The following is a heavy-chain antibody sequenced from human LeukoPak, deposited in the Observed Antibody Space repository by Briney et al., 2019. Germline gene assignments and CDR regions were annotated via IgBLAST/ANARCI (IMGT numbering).Heavy chain of an antibody. Sequence: ASVKVSRKASGYSFVLYGISWVRQAPGQGPEWMGWISTYNGNTKYAEKFQGRVTMTTDTPTSTAYMELRSLRSDDTAVYYCARDEDYGIFVNVDYWGQGTLVTVSS. CDR1: GYSFVLYG. CDR2: ISTYNGNT. J-gene: IGHJ4*02. V-gene: IGHV1-18*01. D-gene: IGHD4-17*01. CDR3: ARDEDYGIFVNVDY.